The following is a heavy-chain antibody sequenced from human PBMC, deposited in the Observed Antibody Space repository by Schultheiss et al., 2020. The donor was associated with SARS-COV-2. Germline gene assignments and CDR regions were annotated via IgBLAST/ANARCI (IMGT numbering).Heavy chain of an antibody. CDR3: AKDGYGVVDY. CDR1: GFTFSSYA. D-gene: IGHD5/OR15-5a*01. CDR2: ISSSGSTI. Sequence: GGSLRLSCASSGFTFSSYAMSWVRQAPGKGLEWVSYISSSGSTIYYADSVKGRFTISRDNAKNSLYLQMNSLRAEDTAVYYCAKDGYGVVDYWGQGTLVTVSS. J-gene: IGHJ4*02. V-gene: IGHV3-21*04.